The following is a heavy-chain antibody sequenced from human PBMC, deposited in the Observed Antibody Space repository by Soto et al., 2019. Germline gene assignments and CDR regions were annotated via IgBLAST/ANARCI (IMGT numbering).Heavy chain of an antibody. CDR1: GFTFRSFT. V-gene: IGHV3-21*02. Sequence: EVQLVESGGGLVKPGGSLRLSCAASGFTFRSFTMNWVRQAPGKGLEWVSTISSNSAYIYYTDALRGRSTISRDNAKNSLHLQMNSLRAEDTAVYYCTRDASRDSSARGWFDPWGPGTLVTVSS. CDR3: TRDASRDSSARGWFDP. D-gene: IGHD6-13*01. J-gene: IGHJ5*02. CDR2: ISSNSAYI.